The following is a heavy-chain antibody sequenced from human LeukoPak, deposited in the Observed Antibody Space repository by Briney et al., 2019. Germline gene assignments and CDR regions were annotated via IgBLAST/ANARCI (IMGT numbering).Heavy chain of an antibody. CDR3: ASGSGSYRTPYYYMDV. D-gene: IGHD3-10*01. CDR1: GFTVSSNY. CDR2: IYSGGST. V-gene: IGHV3-53*01. J-gene: IGHJ6*03. Sequence: GGSLGLSCVASGFTVSSNYMSWVRQAPGKGLEWVSVIYSGGSTYYADSVKGRFTISRDNSKNTLYLQMNSLRAEDTAVYYCASGSGSYRTPYYYMDVWGTGTTVTVSS.